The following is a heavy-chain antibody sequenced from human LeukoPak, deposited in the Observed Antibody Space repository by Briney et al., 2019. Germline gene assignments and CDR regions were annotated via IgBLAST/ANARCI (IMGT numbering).Heavy chain of an antibody. CDR1: GGSISSSSYY. Sequence: ETLSLTCTVSGGSISSSSYYWGWIRQPPGKGLEWIVSIYYSGSTYYNPSLKSRVTISVDTSKNQFSLKLSSVTAADTAVYYCATSYIVLMWGGFDPWGQGTLVTVSS. J-gene: IGHJ5*02. D-gene: IGHD2-8*01. CDR2: IYYSGST. CDR3: ATSYIVLMWGGFDP. V-gene: IGHV4-39*01.